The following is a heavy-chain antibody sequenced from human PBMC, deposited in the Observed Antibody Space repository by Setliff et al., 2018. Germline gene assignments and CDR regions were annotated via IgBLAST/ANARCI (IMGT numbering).Heavy chain of an antibody. CDR2: INHSGKT. D-gene: IGHD4-4*01. CDR3: ARSYSNSLGY. V-gene: IGHV4-4*02. Sequence: SETLSLTCAVSGGSISSGNWWSWVRQTPGKGLEWIGEINHSGKTNHKPSLKSRVTMSVDKSKNQFSLKLNSVTAADTAVYYCARSYSNSLGYWGQGTLVTVS. CDR1: GGSISSGNW. J-gene: IGHJ4*02.